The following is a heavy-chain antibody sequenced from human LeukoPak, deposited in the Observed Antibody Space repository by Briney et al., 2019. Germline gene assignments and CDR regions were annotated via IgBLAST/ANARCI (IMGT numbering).Heavy chain of an antibody. V-gene: IGHV3-23*01. J-gene: IGHJ4*02. D-gene: IGHD2-2*01. CDR2: ISGSGGST. Sequence: PGGSLRLSCAASGFTVSSNYMSWVRQAPGKGLEWVSAISGSGGSTYYADSVKGRFTISRDNSKNTLYLQMNSLRAEDTAVYYCAKAKAGANIVVVPAALWGQGTLVTVSS. CDR3: AKAKAGANIVVVPAAL. CDR1: GFTVSSNY.